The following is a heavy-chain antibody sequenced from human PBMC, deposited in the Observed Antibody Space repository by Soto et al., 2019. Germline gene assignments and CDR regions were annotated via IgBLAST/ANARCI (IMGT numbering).Heavy chain of an antibody. CDR2: ISSSSSYI. Sequence: SCAPSGVTCSGWAMHWVRQAPGKGLKWVSSISSSSSYIYYADSVKGRFTISRDNAKNSLYLQMNSLRAEDTAVYYCARDQPGYSYGYGLGYWGQGTLVTVSS. CDR3: ARDQPGYSYGYGLGY. CDR1: GVTCSGWA. J-gene: IGHJ4*02. V-gene: IGHV3-21*01. D-gene: IGHD5-18*01.